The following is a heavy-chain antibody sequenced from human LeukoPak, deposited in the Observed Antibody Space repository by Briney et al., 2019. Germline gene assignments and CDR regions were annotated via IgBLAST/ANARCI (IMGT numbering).Heavy chain of an antibody. J-gene: IGHJ6*03. CDR2: IYYSGST. CDR1: GGSISSSSYY. Sequence: SETLSLTCTVSGGSISSSSYYWGWIRQPPGKGLEWIGSIYYSGSTYYNPSLKSRVTISVDTSKNQFSLKLSSVTAADTAVYYCARHIRDGSSWYHRYYYYYYMDVWGKGTTVTISS. V-gene: IGHV4-39*01. D-gene: IGHD6-13*01. CDR3: ARHIRDGSSWYHRYYYYYYMDV.